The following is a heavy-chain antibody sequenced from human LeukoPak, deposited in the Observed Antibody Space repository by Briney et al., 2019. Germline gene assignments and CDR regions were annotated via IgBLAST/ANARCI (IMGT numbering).Heavy chain of an antibody. Sequence: SETLSLTCAVYGGSFSGYYWSWIRQPPGKGLEWIGEINHSGSTNYNPSLKSRVTISVDTSKNQFSLKLSSVTAADMAVYYCARGVYDILTGYSSPAAYWGQGTLVTVSS. V-gene: IGHV4-34*01. J-gene: IGHJ4*02. CDR3: ARGVYDILTGYSSPAAY. D-gene: IGHD3-9*01. CDR2: INHSGST. CDR1: GGSFSGYY.